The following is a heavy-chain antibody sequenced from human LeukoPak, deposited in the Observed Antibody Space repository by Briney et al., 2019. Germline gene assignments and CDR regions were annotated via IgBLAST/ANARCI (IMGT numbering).Heavy chain of an antibody. Sequence: ASVKVSCKASGYTFTDYYIHWVRQAPGQGLEWMGWINPNSGGTNYAQNFQARVTLTSDTSISTVYMELSSLRSDDTAVYYCARDVGYCRGGTCYPAHYWGQGTLVTVSS. D-gene: IGHD2-15*01. J-gene: IGHJ4*02. V-gene: IGHV1-2*02. CDR2: INPNSGGT. CDR3: ARDVGYCRGGTCYPAHY. CDR1: GYTFTDYY.